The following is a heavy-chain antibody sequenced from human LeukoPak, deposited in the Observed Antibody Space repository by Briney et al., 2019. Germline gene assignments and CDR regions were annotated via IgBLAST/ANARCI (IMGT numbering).Heavy chain of an antibody. CDR3: AREVGDAAEYFQH. D-gene: IGHD2-21*02. V-gene: IGHV1-2*02. CDR1: GYTFTSYG. J-gene: IGHJ1*01. Sequence: ASVKVSCKASGYTFTSYGISWVRQAPGQGLEWMGWINPNSGGTNYAQKFQGRVTMTRDTSISTAYMELSRLRSDDTAVYYCAREVGDAAEYFQHWGQGTLVTVSS. CDR2: INPNSGGT.